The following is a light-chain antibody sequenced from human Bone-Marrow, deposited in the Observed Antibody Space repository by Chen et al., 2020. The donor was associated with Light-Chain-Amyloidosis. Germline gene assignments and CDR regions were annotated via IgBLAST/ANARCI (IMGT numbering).Light chain of an antibody. V-gene: IGKV4-1*01. J-gene: IGKJ4*01. CDR1: QSVLYDANKGNY. CDR3: QQYYDTPLT. Sequence: DIVMTQTPDSLAVSLGERATIPCKSSQSVLYDANKGNYLAWYQQKPGQPPKLLIYWASTRESGVPDRFSGGGSGTDFTLTISSLQAEDVALYYCQQYYDTPLTFGGGTRVEIK. CDR2: WAS.